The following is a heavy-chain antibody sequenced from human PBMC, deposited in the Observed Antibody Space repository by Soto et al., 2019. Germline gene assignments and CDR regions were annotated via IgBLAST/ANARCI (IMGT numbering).Heavy chain of an antibody. CDR2: ISGSGGST. CDR3: AKGSSGWYERFDY. J-gene: IGHJ4*02. D-gene: IGHD6-19*01. Sequence: EVQLLESGGGLVQPGGSLRLSCAASGFTFSSYAMSWVRQAPGKGLEWVSAISGSGGSTYYADSVKGRFTISRDNSKNTMYLQMNSLRAEDTAVYYCAKGSSGWYERFDYWGQGAPVTVSS. CDR1: GFTFSSYA. V-gene: IGHV3-23*01.